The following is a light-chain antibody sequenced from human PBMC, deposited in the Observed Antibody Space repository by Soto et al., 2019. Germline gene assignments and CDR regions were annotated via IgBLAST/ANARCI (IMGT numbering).Light chain of an antibody. CDR3: SSYAGRNSYV. V-gene: IGLV2-8*01. J-gene: IGLJ1*01. CDR1: SSDVGAYNY. CDR2: EVS. Sequence: QSVLTQPPSASGSPGQSVTISCTGTSSDVGAYNYVSWYQQHPGKAPKLMISEVSKRPSGVPDRFSGSKSGNTASLTVSGLQAEDEADYYCSSYAGRNSYVFGTGAKVTVL.